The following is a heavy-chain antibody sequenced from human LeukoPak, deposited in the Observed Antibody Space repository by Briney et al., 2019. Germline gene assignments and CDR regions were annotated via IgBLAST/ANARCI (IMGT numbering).Heavy chain of an antibody. J-gene: IGHJ4*02. CDR2: IIPIFGTA. D-gene: IGHD3-16*01. CDR3: AIMSESLGGYLVDY. CDR1: GGTFSSYA. Sequence: SVKVSCKASGGTFSSYAISWVRQAPGQGLEWMGGIIPIFGTANYAQKFQGRVTITADGSTSTAYMELSSLRSEDTAVYYCAIMSESLGGYLVDYWGQGTLVTVSS. V-gene: IGHV1-69*13.